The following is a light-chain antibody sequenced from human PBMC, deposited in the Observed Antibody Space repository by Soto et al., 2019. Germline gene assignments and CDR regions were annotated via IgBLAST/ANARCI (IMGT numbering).Light chain of an antibody. J-gene: IGKJ2*01. V-gene: IGKV3-20*01. CDR3: QQYGSSRYT. Sequence: ETVLTQSPGTLSLSPGERATLSCRASQTVSSTWLAWYQQKPGQPPRLLIYGASSRASGIPDRFSGSGSGTEFTLTTGRLEPEDFAVYYCQQYGSSRYTFGQGTKLEIK. CDR1: QTVSSTW. CDR2: GAS.